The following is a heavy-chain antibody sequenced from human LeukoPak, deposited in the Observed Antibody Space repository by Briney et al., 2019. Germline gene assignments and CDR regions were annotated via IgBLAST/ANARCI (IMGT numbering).Heavy chain of an antibody. J-gene: IGHJ4*02. Sequence: GASVKVSCRVSGYTFIGYYIHWVRQAPGQGLEWMGWINPNSGATNYAQKFQGRVTMTRDTSTSTVYMELSSLRSEDTAVYYCARGADTAPPDYWGQGTLVTVSS. D-gene: IGHD5-18*01. V-gene: IGHV1-2*02. CDR3: ARGADTAPPDY. CDR1: GYTFIGYY. CDR2: INPNSGAT.